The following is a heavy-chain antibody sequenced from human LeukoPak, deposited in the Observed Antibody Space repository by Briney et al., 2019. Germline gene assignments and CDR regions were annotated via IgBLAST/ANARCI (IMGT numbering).Heavy chain of an antibody. CDR2: ISWNSGSI. D-gene: IGHD3-10*02. Sequence: GRSLRLSCAASGFTFDDYAMHWVRQAPGKGLEWVSGISWNSGSIGYADSVKGRFTISRDNAKNSLYLQMNSLRAEDTAVYYCARGTMFPYYFDYWGQGTLVTVSS. V-gene: IGHV3-9*01. J-gene: IGHJ4*02. CDR3: ARGTMFPYYFDY. CDR1: GFTFDDYA.